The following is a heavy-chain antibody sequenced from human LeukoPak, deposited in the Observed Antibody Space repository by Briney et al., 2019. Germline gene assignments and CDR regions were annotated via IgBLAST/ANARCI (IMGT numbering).Heavy chain of an antibody. CDR2: IYYSGST. J-gene: IGHJ4*02. CDR1: GGSISSGGYY. V-gene: IGHV4-31*03. CDR3: ARTVGATTYDY. Sequence: SETLSLTCTVSGGSISSGGYYWSWIRQHPGKGLEWVGYIYYSGSTYYNPSLNRCVTISVDTSKNQFSLKMSSVTAADTAVYYCARTVGATTYDYWGQGTLVTVSS. D-gene: IGHD1-26*01.